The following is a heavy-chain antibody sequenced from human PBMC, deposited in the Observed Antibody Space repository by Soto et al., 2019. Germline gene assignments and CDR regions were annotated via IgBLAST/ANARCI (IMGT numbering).Heavy chain of an antibody. CDR1: GFTLSSYW. J-gene: IGHJ3*02. CDR3: ARGDYHDTSGPFSDAFDI. Sequence: PGGSLRLSCSASGFTLSSYWMSWVRQAPGKGLEWVANINQDGRANCYVDSVKGRFNISRDNAKKSLYLQMNSLRVEDTAMFYCARGDYHDTSGPFSDAFDIWGQGTMVTVSS. CDR2: INQDGRAN. D-gene: IGHD3-22*01. V-gene: IGHV3-7*04.